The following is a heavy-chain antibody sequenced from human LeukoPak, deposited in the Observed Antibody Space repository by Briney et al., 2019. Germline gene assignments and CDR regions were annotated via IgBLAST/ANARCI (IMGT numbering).Heavy chain of an antibody. CDR1: GFTLSSYW. CDR3: ARDTQGYDFWSGYPDY. J-gene: IGHJ4*02. D-gene: IGHD3-3*01. Sequence: PGGSLRLSCAASGFTLSSYWMSWVRQAPGKGLEWVANIKQDGSEKYYVDSVKGRFTISRDNAKNSLYLQMNSLRAEDTAVYYCARDTQGYDFWSGYPDYWGQGTLVTVSS. V-gene: IGHV3-7*01. CDR2: IKQDGSEK.